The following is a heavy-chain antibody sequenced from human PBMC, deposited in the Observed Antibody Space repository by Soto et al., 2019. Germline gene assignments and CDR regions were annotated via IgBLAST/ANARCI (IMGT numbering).Heavy chain of an antibody. V-gene: IGHV1-2*04. CDR3: ARDRSYYDSSGYYIYYGMDV. Sequence: ASVKVSCKASGYTFTSYGISWVRQAPGQGLEWMGWINPNSGGTNYAQKFQGWVTMTRDTSISTAYMELSRLRSDDTAVYYCARDRSYYDSSGYYIYYGMDVWGQGTTVTVSS. D-gene: IGHD3-22*01. CDR2: INPNSGGT. CDR1: GYTFTSYG. J-gene: IGHJ6*02.